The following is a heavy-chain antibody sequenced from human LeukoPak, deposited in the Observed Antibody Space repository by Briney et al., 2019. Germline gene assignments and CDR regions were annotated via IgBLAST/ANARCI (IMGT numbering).Heavy chain of an antibody. CDR2: ISWNGGNT. CDR3: ARARGRASAWNNNWFDP. J-gene: IGHJ5*02. D-gene: IGHD6-19*01. V-gene: IGHV3-20*01. Sequence: WIRQPPGKGLEWVSSISWNGGNTGYADSVKGRFTISRDNAKNSLYLLMNSLRAEDTALYHCARARGRASAWNNNWFDPWGQGTLVTVSS.